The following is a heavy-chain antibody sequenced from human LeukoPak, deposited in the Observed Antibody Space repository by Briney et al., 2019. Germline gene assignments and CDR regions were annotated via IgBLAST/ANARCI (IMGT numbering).Heavy chain of an antibody. CDR3: ARGPQYSGRVDY. CDR2: ISGSGGST. V-gene: IGHV3-23*01. D-gene: IGHD1-26*01. CDR1: GFTFSSYA. J-gene: IGHJ4*02. Sequence: GGSLRLSCAASGFTFSSYAMSWVRQAPGKGLEWVSAISGSGGSTYYADSVKGRFTISRDNSKNTLYLQMNSLRAEDTALYYCARGPQYSGRVDYWGQGTLVTVSS.